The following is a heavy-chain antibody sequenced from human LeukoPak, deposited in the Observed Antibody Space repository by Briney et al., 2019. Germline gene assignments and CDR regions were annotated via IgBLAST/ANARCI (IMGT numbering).Heavy chain of an antibody. CDR1: GFTFISYA. D-gene: IGHD3-10*01. CDR3: ARDEDGSGTYDAFDI. Sequence: PGGSLRLPCAASGFTFISYAMHWVRQAPGKGLGWVAVISYDGSNKYYADSVKGRFTISRDNSKNTLFLQMNSLRAEDSAVFYCARDEDGSGTYDAFDIWGQGTMVTVSS. V-gene: IGHV3-30-3*01. J-gene: IGHJ3*02. CDR2: ISYDGSNK.